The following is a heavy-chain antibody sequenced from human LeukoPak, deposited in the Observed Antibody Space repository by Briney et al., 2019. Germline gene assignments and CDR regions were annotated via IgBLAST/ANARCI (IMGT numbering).Heavy chain of an antibody. Sequence: GGSLRLSCEASGFTFSTYAMSWVRQAPGKGLEWVSGIEGTNGMTYDGWTYYANSVKGRFIVSRDNFKNTVSLQMNSLRAEDTAQYYCAKEDYYDSSGSNVDYWGQGTLVTVSS. D-gene: IGHD3-22*01. CDR3: AKEDYYDSSGSNVDY. J-gene: IGHJ4*02. CDR2: IEGTNGMTYDGWT. CDR1: GFTFSTYA. V-gene: IGHV3-23*01.